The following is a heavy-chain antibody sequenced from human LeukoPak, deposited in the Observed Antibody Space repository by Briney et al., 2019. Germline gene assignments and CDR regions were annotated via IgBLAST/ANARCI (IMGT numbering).Heavy chain of an antibody. V-gene: IGHV1-18*01. CDR1: GYTFTSCG. CDR3: ARDEDIVVVPAATQQDY. Sequence: ASVKVSCKASGYTFTSCGISWVRQAPGQGLEWMGWISAYNGNTNYAQKLQGRVTMTTDTSTSTAYMELRSLRSDDTAVYYCARDEDIVVVPAATQQDYWGQGTLVTVSS. CDR2: ISAYNGNT. D-gene: IGHD2-2*01. J-gene: IGHJ4*02.